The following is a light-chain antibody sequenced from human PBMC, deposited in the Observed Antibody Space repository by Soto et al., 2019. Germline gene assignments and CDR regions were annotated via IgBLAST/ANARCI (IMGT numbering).Light chain of an antibody. CDR2: GNN. CDR1: SSNIGSNT. J-gene: IGLJ3*02. V-gene: IGLV1-44*01. CDR3: ATWDDSLNGWV. Sequence: QSVLTQPPSASGTPGQTVAISCSGSSSNIGSNTVNWFQQFPGTAPTLLIYGNNQRPSGVPDRLSGSKSDTSASLAISGLLSEDESDYYCATWDDSLNGWVFGGGTKLTVL.